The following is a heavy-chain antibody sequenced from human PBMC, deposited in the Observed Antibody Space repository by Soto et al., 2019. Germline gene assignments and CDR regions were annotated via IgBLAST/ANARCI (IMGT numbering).Heavy chain of an antibody. V-gene: IGHV3-23*01. J-gene: IGHJ3*02. Sequence: EVQLLESGGGLVQPGGSLRLSCAASGFTFSSYAMSRVRQAPGKGLEWVSAISGSGGSTYYADSVKGRFTISRDNSKNTLYLQMNSLRAEDTAVYYCAKVCSGGSCYSGLAFDIWGQGTMVTVSS. CDR2: ISGSGGST. D-gene: IGHD2-15*01. CDR1: GFTFSSYA. CDR3: AKVCSGGSCYSGLAFDI.